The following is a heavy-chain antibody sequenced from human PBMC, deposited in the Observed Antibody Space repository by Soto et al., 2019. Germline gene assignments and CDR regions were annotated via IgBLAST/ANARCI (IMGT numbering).Heavy chain of an antibody. CDR3: ARGVVAVGFDY. Sequence: ASVKVSCKASGYTSTSYDINWVRLATGQGLEWVGWMNTHSGNTGNAQKFQGRVTMTSNTSMSTASMELSGLTSEDTAVYYCARGVVAVGFDYWGQGTLVTVSS. J-gene: IGHJ4*02. D-gene: IGHD3-16*01. CDR2: MNTHSGNT. V-gene: IGHV1-8*01. CDR1: GYTSTSYD.